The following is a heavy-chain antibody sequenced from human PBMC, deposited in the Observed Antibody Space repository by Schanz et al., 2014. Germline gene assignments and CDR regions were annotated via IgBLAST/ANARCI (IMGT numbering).Heavy chain of an antibody. Sequence: QVQLQEPGPALAKPSETLSLTCTVSGGPISSEYWSWIRQPAGKGLEWIGRIYNSGKTNYNPSLESRVSMSVDKSKKQLSLKLRSVSAADTAVYYCARVGLGGDAFDIWGQGTMVTVSS. CDR3: ARVGLGGDAFDI. V-gene: IGHV4-4*07. CDR1: GGPISSEY. D-gene: IGHD3-10*01. CDR2: IYNSGKT. J-gene: IGHJ3*02.